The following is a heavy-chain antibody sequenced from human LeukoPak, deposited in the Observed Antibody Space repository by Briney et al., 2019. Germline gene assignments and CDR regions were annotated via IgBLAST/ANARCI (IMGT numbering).Heavy chain of an antibody. CDR3: AKASHIAGVVAAVDY. V-gene: IGHV3-23*01. CDR2: ISGSGGST. J-gene: IGHJ4*02. CDR1: GFTFSSYA. Sequence: PGGSLRLSCAASGFTFSSYAMSWVRQAPGKGLEWVSAISGSGGSTYYADSVKGRFTISRDNSKNTLYLQMNSLRAEDTAVYYCAKASHIAGVVAAVDYWGQGTLVTVSS. D-gene: IGHD2-15*01.